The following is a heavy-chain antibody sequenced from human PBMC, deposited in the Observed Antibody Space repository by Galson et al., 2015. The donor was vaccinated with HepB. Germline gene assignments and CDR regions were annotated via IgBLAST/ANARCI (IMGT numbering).Heavy chain of an antibody. Sequence: SETLSLTCTVPGASISSSPFYWGWIRQPPGKGLEWIGSIYYSGSTYYNPSLKSRVTISLDTSKNQFSLKLSSVTAADTAVYYCARGRYVSSTSSIYWFDPWGQGTLVTVSS. V-gene: IGHV4-39*07. CDR3: ARGRYVSSTSSIYWFDP. J-gene: IGHJ5*02. D-gene: IGHD2-2*01. CDR1: GASISSSPFY. CDR2: IYYSGST.